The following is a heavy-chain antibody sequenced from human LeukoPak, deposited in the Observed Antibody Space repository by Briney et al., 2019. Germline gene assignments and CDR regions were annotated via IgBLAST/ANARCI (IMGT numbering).Heavy chain of an antibody. V-gene: IGHV4-34*01. CDR2: INHSGST. CDR3: ARGRSFTMIVVDPAGWFDP. D-gene: IGHD3-22*01. CDR1: GGSFSGYY. J-gene: IGHJ5*02. Sequence: SETLSLTCAVYGGSFSGYYWSWIRQPPGKGLGWIGEINHSGSTNYNPSLKSRVTISVDTSKNQFSLKLSSVTAADTAVYYCARGRSFTMIVVDPAGWFDPWGQGTLVTVSS.